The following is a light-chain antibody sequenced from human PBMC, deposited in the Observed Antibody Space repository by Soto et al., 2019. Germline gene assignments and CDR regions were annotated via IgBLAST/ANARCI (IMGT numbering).Light chain of an antibody. CDR3: QHYNNWWT. Sequence: EIVMTQSPATLSVSPGERATLSCRASQSVNSNLAWYQQKPGQAPRLLISGAATRATGIPARFSGSGSETDFTLIISILQSEGFGVYYCQHYNNWWTFGQGTKVE. V-gene: IGKV3-15*01. CDR2: GAA. J-gene: IGKJ1*01. CDR1: QSVNSN.